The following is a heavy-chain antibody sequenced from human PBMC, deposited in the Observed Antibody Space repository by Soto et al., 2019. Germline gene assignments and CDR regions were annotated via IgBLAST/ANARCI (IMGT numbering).Heavy chain of an antibody. CDR2: SSYDGRET. Sequence: GSLRLSCAASDFDFSSYGIHWVRQAPGKGLEWVAASSYDGRETFYADSAKGRFTVSKEMSKNTAFLQMNALRHEDTAVYFCARDSGWPILNLDNWGQGTPVTVSS. V-gene: IGHV3-30*03. D-gene: IGHD3-10*01. CDR1: DFDFSSYG. CDR3: ARDSGWPILNLDN. J-gene: IGHJ4*02.